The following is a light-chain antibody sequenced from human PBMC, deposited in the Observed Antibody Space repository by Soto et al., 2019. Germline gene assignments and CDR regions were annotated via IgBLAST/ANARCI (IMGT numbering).Light chain of an antibody. J-gene: IGLJ2*01. CDR3: SSYAGSNNPVV. Sequence: QSVLTQPPSASGSPGQSVTISCTGTSSDVGGYNYVSWYQQHPGKAPKLMIYEVSKRPSGVPDRFSGSKSGNTASLTVSGLQAEDEADYYCSSYAGSNNPVVSGGGTKLTVL. CDR2: EVS. CDR1: SSDVGGYNY. V-gene: IGLV2-8*01.